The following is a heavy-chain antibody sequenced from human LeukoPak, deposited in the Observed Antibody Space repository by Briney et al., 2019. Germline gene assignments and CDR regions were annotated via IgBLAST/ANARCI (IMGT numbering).Heavy chain of an antibody. CDR2: ISSSSSTI. D-gene: IGHD2-2*01. V-gene: IGHV3-48*01. Sequence: PGGSLRLSCAASGFTFSSYSMNWVRQAPGKGLEWVSYISSSSSTIYYADSVKGRFTISRDNAKNSLYLQMNSLRAEDTAVYYCARDGWDVVVVPAADWGQGTLVTVSS. CDR3: ARDGWDVVVVPAAD. J-gene: IGHJ4*02. CDR1: GFTFSSYS.